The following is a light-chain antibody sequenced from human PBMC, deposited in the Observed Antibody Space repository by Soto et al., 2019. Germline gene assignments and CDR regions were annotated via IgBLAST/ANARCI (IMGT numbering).Light chain of an antibody. Sequence: EIVMTQSPATLSVSPGERATLSCRASQSVSSNLAWYQQKPGQTPRLLIYGASTRATGIPARFSGSGSGTEFTLTNSSLQSEDFAVYSCQQYNNWPPLTFGGGTKVDIK. CDR2: GAS. CDR3: QQYNNWPPLT. J-gene: IGKJ4*01. CDR1: QSVSSN. V-gene: IGKV3-15*01.